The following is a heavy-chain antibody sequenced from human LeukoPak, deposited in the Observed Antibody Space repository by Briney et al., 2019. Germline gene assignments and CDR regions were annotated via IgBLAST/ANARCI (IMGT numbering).Heavy chain of an antibody. V-gene: IGHV3-48*03. CDR1: GFTFSSYG. CDR3: ARVGQQLVLDYFDY. Sequence: PGGSLRLSCAASGFTFSSYGMSWVRQAPGKGLEWVSYISSSGSNIYYADSVKGRFTISRDNAKNSLYLQMNSLRAEDTAVYYCARVGQQLVLDYFDYWGQGTLVTVSS. CDR2: ISSSGSNI. D-gene: IGHD6-13*01. J-gene: IGHJ4*02.